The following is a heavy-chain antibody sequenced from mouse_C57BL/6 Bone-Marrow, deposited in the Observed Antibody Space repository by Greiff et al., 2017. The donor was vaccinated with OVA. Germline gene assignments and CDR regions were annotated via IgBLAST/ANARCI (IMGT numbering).Heavy chain of an antibody. D-gene: IGHD4-1*01. Sequence: QVQLHQPGAGLVRPGSSVKLSCKASGYTFTSYWMHWVQQRPIQGLEWIGNIDPSDSATHYKPKLKDKVTFTVDKSSNTLYLQISSLTSDDSAVYYCASGLGLFAYWGQGTLVTVSA. J-gene: IGHJ3*01. V-gene: IGHV1-52*01. CDR2: IDPSDSAT. CDR3: ASGLGLFAY. CDR1: GYTFTSYW.